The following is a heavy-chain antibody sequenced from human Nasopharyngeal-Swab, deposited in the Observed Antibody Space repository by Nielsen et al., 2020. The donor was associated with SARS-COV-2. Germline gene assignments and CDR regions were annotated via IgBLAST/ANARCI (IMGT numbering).Heavy chain of an antibody. D-gene: IGHD5-18*01. V-gene: IGHV3-15*01. J-gene: IGHJ6*03. Sequence: GGSLRLSCAASGFTFSSYSMNWVRQAPGKGLEWVGRIKSKTDGGTTDYAAPVKGRFTISRDDSKNTLYLQMNSLKTGDTAVYYCTTGRGYSYGYYYYYMDVWGKGTTVTVSS. CDR1: GFTFSSYS. CDR3: TTGRGYSYGYYYYYMDV. CDR2: IKSKTDGGTT.